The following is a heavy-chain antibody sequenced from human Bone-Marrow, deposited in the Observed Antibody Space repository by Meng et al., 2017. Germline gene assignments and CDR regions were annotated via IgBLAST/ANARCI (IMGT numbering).Heavy chain of an antibody. J-gene: IGHJ1*01. CDR3: AKDPSLYCGGDCLPYFQH. CDR2: ISYDGSNK. V-gene: IGHV3-30*18. D-gene: IGHD2-21*02. Sequence: VHLVESGGGVVHLGWSLCLPCASSVVTFRSYGMPWVRQAPGKGLEWVAVISYDGSNKYYADSVKGRFTISRDNSKNTLYLQMNSLRAEDTAVYYCAKDPSLYCGGDCLPYFQHWGQGTLVTVSS. CDR1: VVTFRSYG.